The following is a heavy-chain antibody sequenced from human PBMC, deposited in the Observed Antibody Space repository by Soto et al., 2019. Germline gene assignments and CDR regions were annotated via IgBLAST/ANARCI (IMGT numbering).Heavy chain of an antibody. CDR2: ISGSDGST. J-gene: IGHJ6*04. Sequence: YGLRRVREAKEWGLEWVAVISGSDGSTYYADFVKGRFTISRDNSKNTLHLQMNTLRAEDTAVYYCVSPRVSGRYRFYYGIDVCGEGIKVTVHS. CDR3: VSPRVSGRYRFYYGIDV. D-gene: IGHD1-26*01. V-gene: IGHV3-23*01. CDR1: YG.